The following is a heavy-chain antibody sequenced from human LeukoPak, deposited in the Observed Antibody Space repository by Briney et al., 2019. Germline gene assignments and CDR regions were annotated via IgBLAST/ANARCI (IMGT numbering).Heavy chain of an antibody. CDR1: GYTFTGYY. V-gene: IGHV1-2*02. J-gene: IGHJ4*02. CDR2: INPNSGGT. CDR3: ARGQYRYAVDY. D-gene: IGHD2-8*01. Sequence: ASVKVSCKASGYTFTGYYMHWVRQAPGQGLEWMGWINPNSGGTNYAQKFQGRVTMSRDTSISTAYMDLSSLTSDDTAVYYCARGQYRYAVDYWGQGTLVTVSS.